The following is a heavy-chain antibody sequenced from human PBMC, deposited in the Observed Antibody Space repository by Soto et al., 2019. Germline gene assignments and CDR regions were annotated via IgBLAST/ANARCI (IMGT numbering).Heavy chain of an antibody. J-gene: IGHJ6*03. V-gene: IGHV3-74*01. CDR2: INSYGSST. Sequence: GGSLRLSCSASGFTFSNYWMLWVRQAPGKGLVWFSRINSYGSSTSYADSVKGRFTISRDNAKNTLYLQMNSLRAEDTAVYYCARRYDFWSGPNYYYYYYMDVWGKGTTVTVTS. CDR1: GFTFSNYW. CDR3: ARRYDFWSGPNYYYYYYMDV. D-gene: IGHD3-3*01.